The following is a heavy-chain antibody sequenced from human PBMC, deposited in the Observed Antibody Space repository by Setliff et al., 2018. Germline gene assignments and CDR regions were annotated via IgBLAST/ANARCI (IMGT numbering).Heavy chain of an antibody. CDR2: IYFGGNT. V-gene: IGHV4-39*07. D-gene: IGHD1-26*01. J-gene: IGHJ3*02. Sequence: SETLSLTCTVPGGSISDNGYFWGWVRQPPGKGLEWIGNIYFGGNTYFNPSFKGRVTMSIDTSNSQFSLRLSSVTAADTAIYYCARDASASDGRNAFDIWGQGTMVTVSS. CDR3: ARDASASDGRNAFDI. CDR1: GGSISDNGYF.